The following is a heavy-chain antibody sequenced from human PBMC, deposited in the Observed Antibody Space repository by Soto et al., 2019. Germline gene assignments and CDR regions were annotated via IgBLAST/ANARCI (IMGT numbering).Heavy chain of an antibody. Sequence: PGESLKISCKGSGYSFTSYWIGWVRQMPGKGLEWMGIIYPGDSDTRYSPSFQGPVTISADKSISTAYLQWSSLKASDTAMYYCARDHAAASYGMDVWGQGTTVTVSS. V-gene: IGHV5-51*01. J-gene: IGHJ6*02. CDR2: IYPGDSDT. CDR1: GYSFTSYW. CDR3: ARDHAAASYGMDV. D-gene: IGHD6-13*01.